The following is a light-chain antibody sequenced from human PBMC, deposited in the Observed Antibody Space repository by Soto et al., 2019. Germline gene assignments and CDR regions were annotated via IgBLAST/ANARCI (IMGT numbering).Light chain of an antibody. J-gene: IGKJ5*01. CDR1: QSVSSN. Sequence: EIVMTQSPATLSVSPGERATLSCRASQSVSSNLAWYQQKPGQAPWLLIYGASSRATGIPDRFSGSGSGTDFTLTIISLEPEDFAVYYCQQYEGTFGQGTRLEI. V-gene: IGKV3D-15*01. CDR2: GAS. CDR3: QQYEGT.